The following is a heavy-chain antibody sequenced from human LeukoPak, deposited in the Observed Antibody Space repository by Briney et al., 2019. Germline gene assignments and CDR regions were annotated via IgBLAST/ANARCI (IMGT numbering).Heavy chain of an antibody. CDR1: GFTFRSYW. V-gene: IGHV3-7*01. CDR2: INADGSET. D-gene: IGHD1-7*01. J-gene: IGHJ4*02. CDR3: ARDPDPGTADY. Sequence: GGSLRLSCAASGFTFRSYWMSWVRQAPGKGLEWVANINADGSETYYVDSVKGRFAISRDNARNSLYLHMNSLRAEDTALYYCARDPDPGTADYWGQGTLVIVSS.